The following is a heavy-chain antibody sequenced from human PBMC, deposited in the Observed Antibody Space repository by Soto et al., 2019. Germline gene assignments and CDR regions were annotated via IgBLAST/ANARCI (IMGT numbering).Heavy chain of an antibody. CDR1: GGSISSGGYS. D-gene: IGHD1-26*01. Sequence: SEALSLTCAVSGGSISSGGYSWSWIRQPPGKGLEWIGYIYYSGSTNYNPSLKSRVTISVDTSKNQFSLKLSSVTAADTAVYYCARVWGGAFDIWGQGTMVTVSS. CDR3: ARVWGGAFDI. V-gene: IGHV4-61*08. J-gene: IGHJ3*02. CDR2: IYYSGST.